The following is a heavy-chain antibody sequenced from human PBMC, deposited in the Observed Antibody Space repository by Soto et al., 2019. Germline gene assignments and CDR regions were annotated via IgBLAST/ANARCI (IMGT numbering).Heavy chain of an antibody. Sequence: PSPTLSLTGAISGGSVSSNSARWNWVRQTPSRGLEWLGRTYYKSKWFNNYAVSVKSRITIHPDTSQNQFSLQLDSVTPEDTAVYYCARGSWDDVSGHYYMDVWGKGTTVTVSS. D-gene: IGHD5-12*01. V-gene: IGHV6-1*01. CDR3: ARGSWDDVSGHYYMDV. CDR2: TYYKSKWFN. J-gene: IGHJ6*03. CDR1: GGSVSSNSAR.